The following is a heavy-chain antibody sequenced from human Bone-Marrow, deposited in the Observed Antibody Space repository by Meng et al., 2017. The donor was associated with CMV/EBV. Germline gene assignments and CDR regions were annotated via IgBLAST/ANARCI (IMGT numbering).Heavy chain of an antibody. D-gene: IGHD6-13*01. CDR2: IIPTFGTA. V-gene: IGHV1-69*05. CDR1: GGTFSSYA. CDR3: ARGVKGYSSSWAPSESYYGMDV. J-gene: IGHJ6*02. Sequence: SVKVSCKASGGTFSSYAISWVRQAPGQGLEWMGGIIPTFGTANYAQKFQGRVTITTDESTSTAYMELSSLRSEDTAVYYCARGVKGYSSSWAPSESYYGMDVWGQGTTVTVSS.